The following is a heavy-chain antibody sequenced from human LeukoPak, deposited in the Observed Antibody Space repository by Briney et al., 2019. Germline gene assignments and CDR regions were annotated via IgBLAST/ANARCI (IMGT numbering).Heavy chain of an antibody. CDR1: GFTFSIYS. D-gene: IGHD3-3*01. Sequence: PGGALRLSCAASGFTFSIYSMNWVRQAPGKGLEWGSSISSNSSNTKYADSVKGRFTISRDNAPNSLYLQMNSLRAEDTAVYYCARVWYYDFWSGYSCLDYWGQGTLVTVSS. CDR2: ISSNSSNT. J-gene: IGHJ4*02. V-gene: IGHV3-21*01. CDR3: ARVWYYDFWSGYSCLDY.